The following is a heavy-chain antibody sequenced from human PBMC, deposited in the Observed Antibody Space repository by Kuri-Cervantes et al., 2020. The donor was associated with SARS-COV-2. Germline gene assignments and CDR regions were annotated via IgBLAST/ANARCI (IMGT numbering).Heavy chain of an antibody. Sequence: ASVKVSCKASGYTFTSYYMHWVRQATGQGLEWMGCINPDTGNAGYAQKFQGRVTVTRDTSTSTAFMELSSLRSDDTAVYYCARDSGDCNPDGFDIWGQGTMVTVSS. J-gene: IGHJ3*02. D-gene: IGHD2-21*02. CDR2: INPDTGNA. CDR1: GYTFTSYY. CDR3: ARDSGDCNPDGFDI. V-gene: IGHV1-8*02.